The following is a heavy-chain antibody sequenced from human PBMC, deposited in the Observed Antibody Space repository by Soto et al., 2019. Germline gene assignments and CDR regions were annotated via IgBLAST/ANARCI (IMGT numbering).Heavy chain of an antibody. CDR3: VKATVTRYGDFDY. J-gene: IGHJ4*02. CDR2: IGSNGINT. Sequence: SGGSLRFSCSTSGFTFSDYSMHWVRQAPRKGLEYVSAIGSNGINTYYADSVKGRFTISRDNSKNTLYLQMSSLRAEDTAVYYCVKATVTRYGDFDYWGQGTLVTVSS. D-gene: IGHD4-17*01. CDR1: GFTFSDYS. V-gene: IGHV3-64D*06.